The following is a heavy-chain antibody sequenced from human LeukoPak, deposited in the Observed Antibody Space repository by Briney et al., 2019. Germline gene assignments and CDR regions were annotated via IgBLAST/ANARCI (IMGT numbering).Heavy chain of an antibody. CDR3: ARDRVVPAAINYFDY. CDR1: GGSISSYY. J-gene: IGHJ4*02. CDR2: IYTSGST. Sequence: SETLSLTCTVSGGSISSYYWSWIRQPAGKGLEWIGRIYTSGSTNYNPSLKSRVTMSVDTSKNQFSLKLSSVTAADTAVYYCARDRVVPAAINYFDYWGQGTLATVSS. D-gene: IGHD2-2*01. V-gene: IGHV4-4*07.